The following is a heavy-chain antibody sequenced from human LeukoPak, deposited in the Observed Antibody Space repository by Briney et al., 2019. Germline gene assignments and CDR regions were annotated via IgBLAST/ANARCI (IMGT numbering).Heavy chain of an antibody. CDR3: TRGNQLLFQWAALLFDY. Sequence: GRSLRLSCTASGFTFGDYAMSWVRQAPGKGLEWVGFIRSKAYGGTTEYAASVKGRFTISRDDSKSIAYLQMNSLKTEDTAVYYCTRGNQLLFQWAALLFDYWGQGTLVTVSS. J-gene: IGHJ4*02. CDR1: GFTFGDYA. V-gene: IGHV3-49*04. CDR2: IRSKAYGGTT. D-gene: IGHD2-2*01.